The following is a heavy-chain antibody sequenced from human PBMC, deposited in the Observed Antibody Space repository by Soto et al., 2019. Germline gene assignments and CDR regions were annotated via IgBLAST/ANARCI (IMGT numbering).Heavy chain of an antibody. D-gene: IGHD3-22*01. CDR3: FVRRGGSGYYKPPPDYYYYYGMDV. Sequence: PGESLTISCAASGFTFSGSAMHWVRQASGKGLEWVGRIRSKANSYATAYAASVKGRFTISRDDSKNTAYLQMNSLKTEDTAVYFFFVRRGGSGYYKPPPDYYYYYGMDVWGQGTTVTVS. CDR1: GFTFSGSA. J-gene: IGHJ6*02. V-gene: IGHV3-73*01. CDR2: IRSKANSYAT.